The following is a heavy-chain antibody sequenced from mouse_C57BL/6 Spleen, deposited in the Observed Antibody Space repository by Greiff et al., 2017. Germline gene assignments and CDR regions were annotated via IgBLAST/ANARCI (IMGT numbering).Heavy chain of an antibody. CDR1: GYTFTSYW. J-gene: IGHJ2*01. Sequence: QVQLQQPGTGLVKPGASVKLSCKASGYTFTSYWMHWVKQRPGQGLEWIGNINPSNGGTNYNEKFKSKATLTVDKSSSTAYMQLSSLTSEGSAVYYCAREGEDGGVYFDYWGQGTTLTVSS. V-gene: IGHV1-53*01. CDR2: INPSNGGT. CDR3: AREGEDGGVYFDY. D-gene: IGHD1-2*01.